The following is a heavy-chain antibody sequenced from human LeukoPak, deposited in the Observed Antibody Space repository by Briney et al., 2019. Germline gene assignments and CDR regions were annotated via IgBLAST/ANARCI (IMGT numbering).Heavy chain of an antibody. V-gene: IGHV4-4*09. Sequence: KPSETLSLTCTVSGGSMSGYYWSWFRQPPGKALEWIGYIHTSGTTKYNPSLKSRVSISEDMSKNKFSLKLSSVTAADTAVFYCARLRGRWYVDYWGQGTLVIVSS. J-gene: IGHJ4*02. D-gene: IGHD4-17*01. CDR3: ARLRGRWYVDY. CDR1: GGSMSGYY. CDR2: IHTSGTT.